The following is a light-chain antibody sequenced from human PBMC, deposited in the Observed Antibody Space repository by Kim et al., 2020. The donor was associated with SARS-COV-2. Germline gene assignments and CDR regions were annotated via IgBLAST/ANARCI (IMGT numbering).Light chain of an antibody. Sequence: ASVKVTCTLSSGNSSYAIAWHQQQPEKGPRYLMRLNSDGSHFKGDGIPDRFSGSSSGAERYLTISSLQSEDEADYYCQTWGTGIRVFGGGTQLTVL. CDR2: LNSDGSH. CDR1: SGNSSYA. V-gene: IGLV4-69*01. J-gene: IGLJ3*02. CDR3: QTWGTGIRV.